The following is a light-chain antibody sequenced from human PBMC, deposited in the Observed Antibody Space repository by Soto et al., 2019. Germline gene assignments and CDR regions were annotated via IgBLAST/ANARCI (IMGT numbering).Light chain of an antibody. CDR2: DAS. Sequence: DIQMTQSPSTLSASVGDRVTITCRASQNIDIWLSWYQQKPGKAPSLLIYDASNLESGVPSRFSGSGSGTEFTLTISSLQPDDSGSYYCQQHKSYPVTFGGGTKVDIK. CDR1: QNIDIW. J-gene: IGKJ4*01. V-gene: IGKV1-5*01. CDR3: QQHKSYPVT.